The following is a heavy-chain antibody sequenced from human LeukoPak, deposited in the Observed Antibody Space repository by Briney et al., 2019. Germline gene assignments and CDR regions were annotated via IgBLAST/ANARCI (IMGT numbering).Heavy chain of an antibody. Sequence: GGSLRLSCATSGFTFNDHYLGWVRQAPGRGLEWVGRTLNRRGSYTTEYAASVKGRFTISRDESKNSLRLQMNSLRAEDTAVYYCAKGFHYGGNPIAEYFQHWGQGTLVTVSS. CDR3: AKGFHYGGNPIAEYFQH. D-gene: IGHD4-23*01. J-gene: IGHJ1*01. V-gene: IGHV3-72*01. CDR2: TLNRRGSYTT. CDR1: GFTFNDHY.